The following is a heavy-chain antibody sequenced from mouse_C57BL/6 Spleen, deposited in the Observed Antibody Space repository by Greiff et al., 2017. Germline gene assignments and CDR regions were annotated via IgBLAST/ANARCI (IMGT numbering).Heavy chain of an antibody. V-gene: IGHV1-69*01. J-gene: IGHJ4*01. CDR2: IDPSDSYT. CDR3: ARGWGLRRIYAMDY. Sequence: QVQLQQPGAELVMPGASVKLSCKASGYTFTSYWMHWVKQRPGQGLEWIGEIDPSDSYTNYNQKFKGKSTLTVDTSSSTAYMQLSSLTSEDSAVYYCARGWGLRRIYAMDYWGQGTSVTVSS. CDR1: GYTFTSYW. D-gene: IGHD2-4*01.